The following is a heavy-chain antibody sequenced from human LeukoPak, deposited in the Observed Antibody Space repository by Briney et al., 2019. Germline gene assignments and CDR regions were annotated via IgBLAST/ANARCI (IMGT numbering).Heavy chain of an antibody. CDR3: ARGVYYYDSSGPLGY. Sequence: ASVKVSCKASGGTFSSYAMHWVRQAPGQRLEWMGWINAGNGNTKYSQKFQGRVTITRDTSASTAYMELSSLRSEDTAVYYCARGVYYYDSSGPLGYWGQGTLVTVSS. V-gene: IGHV1-3*01. CDR1: GGTFSSYA. D-gene: IGHD3-22*01. J-gene: IGHJ4*02. CDR2: INAGNGNT.